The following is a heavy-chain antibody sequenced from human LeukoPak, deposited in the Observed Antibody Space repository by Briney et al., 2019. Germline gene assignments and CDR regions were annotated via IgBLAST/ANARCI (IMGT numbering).Heavy chain of an antibody. V-gene: IGHV1-69*01. CDR1: GGTFSSYA. J-gene: IGHJ4*02. Sequence: VASVTVSCKASGGTFSSYAISWVRQAPGQGLEWMGGIIPIFGTANYAQKFQGRVTITADESTSTAYMELSSLRSEDTAVYYCASPDGYNSNYYFDYWGQGTLVTVSS. CDR2: IIPIFGTA. D-gene: IGHD5-24*01. CDR3: ASPDGYNSNYYFDY.